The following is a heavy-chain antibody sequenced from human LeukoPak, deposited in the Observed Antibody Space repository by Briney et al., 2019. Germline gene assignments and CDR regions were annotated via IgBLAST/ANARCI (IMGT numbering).Heavy chain of an antibody. D-gene: IGHD6-19*01. Sequence: VASVKVSCKASGYTFTSYGLSWVRQAPGQGLEWMGWISAYNGNTNYAQKLQGRVTMTTDTSTSTAYMELRSLRSDDTAVYYCARAHSSGWYYEGGYDYWGQGTLVTVSS. V-gene: IGHV1-18*01. CDR1: GYTFTSYG. CDR3: ARAHSSGWYYEGGYDY. CDR2: ISAYNGNT. J-gene: IGHJ4*02.